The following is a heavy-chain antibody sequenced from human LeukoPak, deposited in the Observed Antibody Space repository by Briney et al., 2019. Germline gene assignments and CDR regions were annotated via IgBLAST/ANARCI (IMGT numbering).Heavy chain of an antibody. CDR3: ARSGLFDY. V-gene: IGHV4-59*01. Sequence: PSETLSLTCTVSGGSISSYYWSWIRQPPGKGLEWIGYIYYSGSTNYNPSLKSRVTISVDTSKNQFSLKLSSVTAADTAVYYCARSGLFDYWGQGTLVTVSS. CDR2: IYYSGST. D-gene: IGHD3-10*01. J-gene: IGHJ4*02. CDR1: GGSISSYY.